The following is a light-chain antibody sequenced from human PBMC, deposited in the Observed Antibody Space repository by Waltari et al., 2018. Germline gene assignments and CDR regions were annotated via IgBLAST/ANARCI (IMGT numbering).Light chain of an antibody. V-gene: IGKV1-5*03. CDR2: KAS. CDR3: QQYNNNSPLT. J-gene: IGKJ3*01. Sequence: DIQMTQSPSTLSASVADRVTLTCRASQSISTWLAWYQQKPGKAPKLLIYKASSLLSGVPSRFSGSGSGTEFTLTISSLQPDDFATYYRQQYNNNSPLTFGPGTKVDIK. CDR1: QSISTW.